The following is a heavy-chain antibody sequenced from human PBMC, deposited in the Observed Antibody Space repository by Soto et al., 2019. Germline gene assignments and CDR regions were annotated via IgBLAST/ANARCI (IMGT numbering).Heavy chain of an antibody. V-gene: IGHV1-46*01. D-gene: IGHD3-3*01. Sequence: GASVKVSCKASGYTFSSYYMHWVRQAPEQGLEWMGIINPSGGSTSYAQKFQGRVTMTRDTSTSTVYMELSSLRSEDTAVYYCARGGFWSGLALARDYWGQGTLVTVSS. CDR1: GYTFSSYY. CDR2: INPSGGST. J-gene: IGHJ4*02. CDR3: ARGGFWSGLALARDY.